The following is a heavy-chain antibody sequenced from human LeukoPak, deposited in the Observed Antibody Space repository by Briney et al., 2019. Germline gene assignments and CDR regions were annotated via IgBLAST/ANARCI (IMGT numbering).Heavy chain of an antibody. CDR3: AKGSLGSCRGVICDSLDY. CDR2: ISGSDAGT. J-gene: IGHJ4*02. V-gene: IGHV3-23*01. CDR1: GFTFSTYA. Sequence: PAGSLRLSCAASGFTFSTYAMSWVRQSPGKGLEWVSAISGSDAGTYYADSVKGRFTISRDNSKNTLYLQMNSLRAEDTATYYCAKGSLGSCRGVICDSLDYWGQGSLVTVSS. D-gene: IGHD2-15*01.